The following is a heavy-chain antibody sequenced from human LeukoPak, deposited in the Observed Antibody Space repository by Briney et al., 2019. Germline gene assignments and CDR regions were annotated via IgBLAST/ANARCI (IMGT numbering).Heavy chain of an antibody. D-gene: IGHD4-23*01. CDR2: IGTASDT. CDR3: ARGPPGGKYYSMAV. J-gene: IGHJ6*03. V-gene: IGHV3-13*01. Sequence: PGGSLRLSCAASGFTFSSFDMHWVRQPTGQGLEWVSTIGTASDTYYPGPVEGRFTLSRDNAKNSLYLQMNSLTAGDTAVYYCARGPPGGKYYSMAVGAKGPRSPSP. CDR1: GFTFSSFD.